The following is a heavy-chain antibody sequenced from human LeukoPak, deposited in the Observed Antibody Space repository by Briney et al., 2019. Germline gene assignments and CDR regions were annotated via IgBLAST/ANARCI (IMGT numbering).Heavy chain of an antibody. D-gene: IGHD3-3*01. V-gene: IGHV1-46*01. CDR1: GYTFTSYY. J-gene: IGHJ4*02. CDR3: ASDLTIFRPRTTGDY. CDR2: ISPSGGTA. Sequence: ASVKVSCKASGYTFTSYYIHWVRQAPGQGLEWMGIISPSGGTASYAQKFQGRVTMTRDTSTSTVYMEMSSLRPEDTAVYYCASDLTIFRPRTTGDYWGQGTLVTVSS.